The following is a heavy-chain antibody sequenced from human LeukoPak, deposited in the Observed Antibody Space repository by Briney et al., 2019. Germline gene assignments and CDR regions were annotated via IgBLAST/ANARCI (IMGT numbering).Heavy chain of an antibody. J-gene: IGHJ4*02. Sequence: GGSLRLSCAASGFPFSTYWITWVRQAPGKGLEWVSAISGSGGSTYYADSVKGRFTISRDNSKNTLYLQMNSLRAEDTAVYYCAKGSRGYSSSWYYFDYWGQGTLVTVSS. D-gene: IGHD6-13*01. CDR3: AKGSRGYSSSWYYFDY. V-gene: IGHV3-23*01. CDR2: ISGSGGST. CDR1: GFPFSTYW.